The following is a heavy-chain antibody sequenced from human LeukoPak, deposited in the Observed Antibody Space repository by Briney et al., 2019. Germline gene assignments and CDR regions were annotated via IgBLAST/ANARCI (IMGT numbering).Heavy chain of an antibody. D-gene: IGHD5-12*01. CDR1: GFTFSSYE. CDR2: ISGSGRTI. CDR3: ASPQTSGYAFGY. J-gene: IGHJ4*02. Sequence: GGSLRLSCAASGFTFSSYEMIWVRQAPGKGLECVSYISGSGRTIYYADSVKGRFTISRDNAKNSLYLQMYSLRAGDTAAYYCASPQTSGYAFGYWGQGTLVAVSS. V-gene: IGHV3-48*03.